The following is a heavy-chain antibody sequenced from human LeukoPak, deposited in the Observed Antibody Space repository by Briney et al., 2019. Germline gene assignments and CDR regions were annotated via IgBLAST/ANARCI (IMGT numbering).Heavy chain of an antibody. J-gene: IGHJ6*02. V-gene: IGHV3-33*01. CDR2: IYYDGSNK. CDR1: GFIFSSYG. D-gene: IGHD3-22*01. CDR3: ARDTFYSSGVYGLDV. Sequence: GGSLRLSCAASGFIFSSYGMHWVRQAPGKGLEWVAVIYYDGSNKYYADSVRGRYTISRDNSKNTLFLQMSSLRAEDTAVYYCARDTFYSSGVYGLDVWGQGTTVTVSS.